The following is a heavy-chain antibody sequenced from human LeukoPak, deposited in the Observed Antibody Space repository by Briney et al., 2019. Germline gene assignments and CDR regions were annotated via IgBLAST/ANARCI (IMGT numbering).Heavy chain of an antibody. Sequence: GGSLRLSCAASGFTFSSYGMHWVRQAPGKGLEWVAFIRYDVSNKYYADSVKGRFTISRDNSKNTLYLQMNSLRAEDTAVYYCANDGIVVVVAAKRAEYFQHWGQGTLVTVSS. J-gene: IGHJ1*01. D-gene: IGHD2-15*01. CDR2: IRYDVSNK. CDR3: ANDGIVVVVAAKRAEYFQH. V-gene: IGHV3-30*02. CDR1: GFTFSSYG.